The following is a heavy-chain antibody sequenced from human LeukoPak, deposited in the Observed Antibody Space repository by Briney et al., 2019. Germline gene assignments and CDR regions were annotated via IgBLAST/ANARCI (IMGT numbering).Heavy chain of an antibody. D-gene: IGHD1-26*01. V-gene: IGHV3-30*04. J-gene: IGHJ4*02. CDR3: ARDPTSLHGTGYYLFDY. CDR2: VSFDGRNK. CDR1: GFTFGSYT. Sequence: PGGSLRLSCAVSGFTFGSYTMHWVRQAPGKGLEWVAAVSFDGRNKFYTDSVKGRFTISRDNSKNTLSLQMNSLRAEDTAVYYCARDPTSLHGTGYYLFDYWGQGSLVTVSS.